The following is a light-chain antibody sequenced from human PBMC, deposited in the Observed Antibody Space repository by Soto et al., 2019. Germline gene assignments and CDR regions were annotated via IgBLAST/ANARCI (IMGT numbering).Light chain of an antibody. Sequence: QSVLTQPDSVSGSPGQSITVSCTGSSSDFGDDKYVSWYQQQPGNVPNLLIYGVNSLPSGISNRCYGAKAGNTASLTISGIQVEDEAEYYCGSFTTSRIWVFGGVTALTV. J-gene: IGLJ3*02. CDR3: GSFTTSRIWV. CDR1: SSDFGDDKY. CDR2: GVN. V-gene: IGLV2-14*01.